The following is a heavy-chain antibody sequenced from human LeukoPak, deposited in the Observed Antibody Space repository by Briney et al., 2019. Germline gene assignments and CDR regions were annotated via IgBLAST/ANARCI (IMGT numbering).Heavy chain of an antibody. D-gene: IGHD3-10*01. CDR3: ATEAFLGSGSPNAFDI. Sequence: ASVKVSCKASGGTFSSYAISWVRQAPGKGLEWMGGFDPEDGETIYAQKFQGRVTMTEDTSTDTAYMELSSLRSEDTAVYYCATEAFLGSGSPNAFDIWGQGTMVTVSS. V-gene: IGHV1-24*01. CDR2: FDPEDGET. CDR1: GGTFSSYA. J-gene: IGHJ3*02.